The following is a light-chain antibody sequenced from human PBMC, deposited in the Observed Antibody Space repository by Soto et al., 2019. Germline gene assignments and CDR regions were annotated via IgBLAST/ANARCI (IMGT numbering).Light chain of an antibody. CDR1: QNIGPW. CDR2: AAS. CDR3: QHYNSYSEA. Sequence: DIQMTQTPSTLSASVGDRVTITCRASQNIGPWLAWYQQKSGKAPKLLIYAASSLESGVPSRFSGSGSGTEFTLTISSLQPDDFATYYCQHYNSYSEAFGHGTKVELK. J-gene: IGKJ1*01. V-gene: IGKV1-5*01.